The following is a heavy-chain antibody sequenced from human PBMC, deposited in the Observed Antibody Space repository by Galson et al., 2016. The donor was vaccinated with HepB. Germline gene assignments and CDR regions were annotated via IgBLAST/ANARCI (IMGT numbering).Heavy chain of an antibody. V-gene: IGHV4-4*02. CDR1: GGSISSSNW. D-gene: IGHD6-19*01. CDR3: ARGKRPRQWLITKWFDP. Sequence: ETLSLTCAVSGGSISSSNWWNWVRQPPGKGLEWIGEIHHTGGTNHNPSLKSRVTMSVDTSKNQFSLKLTSVTAADTAVYYCARGKRPRQWLITKWFDPWGQGTPVTVSA. J-gene: IGHJ5*02. CDR2: IHHTGGT.